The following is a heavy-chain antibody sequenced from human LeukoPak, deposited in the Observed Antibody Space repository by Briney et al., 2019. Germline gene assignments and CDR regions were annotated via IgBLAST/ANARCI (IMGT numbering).Heavy chain of an antibody. CDR3: ARNDGVDYYMDV. J-gene: IGHJ6*03. CDR1: GASFSGYF. D-gene: IGHD3-10*01. V-gene: IGHV4-34*10. CDR2: IKYDGTT. Sequence: SETLSLTCAVSGASFSGYFWNWIRQSPEKGLEWIGEIKYDGTTNYNPSLTSRVTMSIDKATNQFHLKVTSLTAADTAVYCCARNDGVDYYMDVWGKGTTVTVSS.